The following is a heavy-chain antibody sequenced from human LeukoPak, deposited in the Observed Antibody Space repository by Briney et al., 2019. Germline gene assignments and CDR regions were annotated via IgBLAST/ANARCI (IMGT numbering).Heavy chain of an antibody. V-gene: IGHV3-23*01. CDR2: IRGSGGGT. J-gene: IGHJ1*01. CDR3: SRDPNGDYFGAFDFQR. Sequence: GGSLRLSCTASGFTFSNYAMTWVRQAPGRGLEWVSSIRGSGGGTNYVDSVRGRFTVSRDNSKNTLYPQMNSLRADDTAVYYCSRDPNGDYFGAFDFQRWGQGTLVTVSS. D-gene: IGHD4-17*01. CDR1: GFTFSNYA.